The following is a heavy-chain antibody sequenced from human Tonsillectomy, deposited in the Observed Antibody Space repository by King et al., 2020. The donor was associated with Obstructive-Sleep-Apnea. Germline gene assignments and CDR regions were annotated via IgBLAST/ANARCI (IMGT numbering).Heavy chain of an antibody. V-gene: IGHV3-48*04. J-gene: IGHJ4*02. D-gene: IGHD3-22*01. CDR1: GFTFSSYT. CDR3: ARDAHYYDSSGYLAVDY. CDR2: ISSSSSPT. Sequence: VQLVESGGGLVQPGGSLRLSCAASGFTFSSYTMNWVRQAPGKGLEWVSYISSSSSPTYYAHSVKGRFTISRDNAQNSPYLQMNSLRAEDTAVYYCARDAHYYDSSGYLAVDYWGQGTLVTVSS.